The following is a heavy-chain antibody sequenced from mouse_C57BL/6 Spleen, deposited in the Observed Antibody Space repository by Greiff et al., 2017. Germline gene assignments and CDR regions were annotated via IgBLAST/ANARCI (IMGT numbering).Heavy chain of an antibody. D-gene: IGHD1-1*01. Sequence: EVNVVESGGGLVKPGGSLKLSCAASGFTFSSYAMSWVRQTPEKRLEWVATISDGGSYTYYPDNVKGRFTISRDNAKNNLYLQMSHLKSEDTAMYYCARDSYGSSHWYFDVWGTGTTVTVSS. V-gene: IGHV5-4*01. CDR3: ARDSYGSSHWYFDV. CDR2: ISDGGSYT. J-gene: IGHJ1*03. CDR1: GFTFSSYA.